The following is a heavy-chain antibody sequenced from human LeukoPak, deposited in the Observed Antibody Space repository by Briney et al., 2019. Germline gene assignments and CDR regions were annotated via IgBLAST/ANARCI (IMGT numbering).Heavy chain of an antibody. V-gene: IGHV3-7*01. Sequence: PGGSLRLSCAASGFTFSSNWMSWVRQAPGKGLEWVASIKQDGSEENYVDSVKGRFTIFRDNAKNSPYLQLNSLRADDSAVYYCARYRANPQLWGQGTLVTVSS. CDR1: GFTFSSNW. CDR3: ARYRANPQL. J-gene: IGHJ4*02. CDR2: IKQDGSEE. D-gene: IGHD6-13*01.